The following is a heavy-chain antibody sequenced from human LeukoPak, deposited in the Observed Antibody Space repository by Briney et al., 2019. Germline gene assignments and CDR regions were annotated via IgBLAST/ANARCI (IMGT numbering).Heavy chain of an antibody. CDR3: ARGFSLRLTGHFDY. CDR2: ISSSSSYI. J-gene: IGHJ4*02. V-gene: IGHV3-21*01. Sequence: KPGGSLRLSCAASGFTFSSYSMTWVRQAPGKGLEWVSSISSSSSYIYYADSVKGRFTISRDNSKNTLYLQMNSLRAEDTAVYYCARGFSLRLTGHFDYWGQGTLVTVSS. CDR1: GFTFSSYS.